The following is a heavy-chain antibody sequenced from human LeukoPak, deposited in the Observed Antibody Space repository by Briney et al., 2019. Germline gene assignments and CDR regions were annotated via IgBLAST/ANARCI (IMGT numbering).Heavy chain of an antibody. CDR1: GFTFSSYS. CDR3: AKNSLREDIVLMVYAMYDY. D-gene: IGHD2-8*01. V-gene: IGHV3-48*04. CDR2: ISSSSSTI. Sequence: SGGSLRLSCAASGFTFSSYSMNWVRQAPGKGLEWVSYISSSSSTIYYADSVKGRFTISRDNAKNSLYLQMNSLRAEDTAVYYCAKNSLREDIVLMVYAMYDYWGQGTLVTVSS. J-gene: IGHJ4*02.